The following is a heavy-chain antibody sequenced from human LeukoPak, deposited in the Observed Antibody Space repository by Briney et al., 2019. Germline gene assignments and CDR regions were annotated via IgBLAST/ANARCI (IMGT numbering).Heavy chain of an antibody. J-gene: IGHJ3*02. CDR2: IGPSDSYS. CDR1: GYRFTSYW. Sequence: GESLRLSCKASGYRFTSYWITWVRQVPGKGLEWMGTIGPSDSYSYYSPSFQGHVTISTDKSSNTAYLQWSSLKASDTAMYYCARRLSSGSYALFLDAFEIWGQGTRVTVFS. V-gene: IGHV5-10-1*01. D-gene: IGHD1-26*01. CDR3: ARRLSSGSYALFLDAFEI.